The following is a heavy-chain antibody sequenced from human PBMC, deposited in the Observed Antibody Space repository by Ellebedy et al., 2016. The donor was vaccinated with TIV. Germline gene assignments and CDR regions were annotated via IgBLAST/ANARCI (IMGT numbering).Heavy chain of an antibody. J-gene: IGHJ4*02. CDR2: AYFGGTT. D-gene: IGHD6-19*01. V-gene: IGHV4-39*07. CDR3: ARARIRGGWYLGAYFDL. CDR1: DGSISTTNYY. Sequence: MPSETLSLTCTVSDGSISTTNYYGGWIRQPPGKGLEWIGSAYFGGTTYYNPSLKSRVTVSIDKLKNEVSLKLVSVTAADTAIYYCARARIRGGWYLGAYFDLWGQGTLVTVSS.